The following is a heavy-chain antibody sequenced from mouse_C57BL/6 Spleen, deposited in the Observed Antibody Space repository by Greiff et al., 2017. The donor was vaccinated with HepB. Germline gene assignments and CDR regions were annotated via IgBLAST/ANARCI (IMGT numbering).Heavy chain of an antibody. V-gene: IGHV2-2*01. CDR3: ARSPVSFYYDYDVWFAY. J-gene: IGHJ3*01. CDR1: GFSLTSYG. CDR2: IWSGGST. Sequence: QVQLQQSGPGLVQPSQSLSITCTVSGFSLTSYGVHWVRQSPGKGLEWLGVIWSGGSTDYNAAFISRLSISKDNSKSQVFFKMNSLQADDTAIYYCARSPVSFYYDYDVWFAYWGQGTLVTVSA. D-gene: IGHD2-4*01.